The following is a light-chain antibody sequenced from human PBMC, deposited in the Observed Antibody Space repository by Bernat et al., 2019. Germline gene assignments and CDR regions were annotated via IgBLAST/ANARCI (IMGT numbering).Light chain of an antibody. CDR3: QQYGSSPIT. CDR2: DAT. CDR1: QIVTNY. J-gene: IGKJ5*01. V-gene: IGKV3-20*01. Sequence: EIVLTQSPATLSLSPGERATLSCRASQIVTNYLASYQQKLAQAPRLLIYDATSRATGISDTLSGSGSGKDFTLTISRLEPEDVAVYYCQQYGSSPITFGQGTRLEIK.